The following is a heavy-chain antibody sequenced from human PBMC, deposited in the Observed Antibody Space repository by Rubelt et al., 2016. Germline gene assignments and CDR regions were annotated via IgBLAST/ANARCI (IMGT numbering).Heavy chain of an antibody. CDR1: GFTLRNYW. V-gene: IGHV3-7*01. D-gene: IGHD2-8*02. CDR3: ARDGPGGYLDS. Sequence: EVKLVDSGGGLVQRGGSLRLSCVVSGFTLRNYWISWVRQAPGRGLEWVSNINEDGAGKYYVDSVRGRFTISKDNVKNLVYLQMDSLRVEDTAVYCGARDGPGGYLDSWGQGTVVSVSS. J-gene: IGHJ4*02. CDR2: INEDGAGK.